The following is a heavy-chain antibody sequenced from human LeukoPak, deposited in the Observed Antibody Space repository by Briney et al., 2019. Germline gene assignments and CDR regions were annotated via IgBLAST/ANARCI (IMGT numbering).Heavy chain of an antibody. Sequence: GGSLRLSCAAPGFTFSSYAMSWVRQAPGKGLEWVSAISGSGGSTYYADSVRGRFTISRDNSKNTLYLQMNSLRAEDTAVYYCAKTRASGYDSWGQGTLVTVSS. J-gene: IGHJ4*02. CDR3: AKTRASGYDS. V-gene: IGHV3-23*01. CDR1: GFTFSSYA. CDR2: ISGSGGST. D-gene: IGHD5-12*01.